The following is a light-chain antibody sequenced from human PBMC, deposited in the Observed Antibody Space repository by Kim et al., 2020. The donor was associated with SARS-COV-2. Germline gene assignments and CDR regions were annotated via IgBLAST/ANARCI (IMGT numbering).Light chain of an antibody. CDR3: QVWDSSTAV. CDR2: RDT. V-gene: IGLV3-9*01. Sequence: ALGQTGRSTCEGRNMRSKNVYWYQQTPGQAPVLVIYRDTNRPSEITERFSGSNSGNTATLTISRAQAGDEADYYCQVWDSSTAVFGGGTQLTVL. J-gene: IGLJ3*02. CDR1: NMRSKN.